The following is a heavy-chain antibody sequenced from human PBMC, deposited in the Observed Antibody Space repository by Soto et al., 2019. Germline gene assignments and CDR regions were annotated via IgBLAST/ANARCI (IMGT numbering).Heavy chain of an antibody. J-gene: IGHJ6*02. CDR2: IYYSGST. Sequence: KPSETLSLTCTVSGGSISSSSYYWGWIRQPPGKGLEWIGSIYYSGSTYYNPSLKSRVTISVDTSKNQFSLKLSSVTAADTAVYYCARGRRVVRFLDLYYYYGMDVWGQGTTVTVSS. CDR3: ARGRRVVRFLDLYYYYGMDV. D-gene: IGHD3-3*01. CDR1: GGSISSSSYY. V-gene: IGHV4-39*07.